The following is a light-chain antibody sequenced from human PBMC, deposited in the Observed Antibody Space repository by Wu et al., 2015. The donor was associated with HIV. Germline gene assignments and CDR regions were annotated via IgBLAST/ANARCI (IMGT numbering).Light chain of an antibody. CDR2: STF. Sequence: DIQMTQSPSSLSASVGDRVTITCRASQSISTNLNWYQHKPGKAPKLLVHSTFTLQSGVPSRFSGSRSGTDFTLTITGLQPDDFATYYCQQSHTMPFDFGQGTKLEIK. V-gene: IGKV1-39*01. J-gene: IGKJ2*01. CDR3: QQSHTMPFD. CDR1: QSISTN.